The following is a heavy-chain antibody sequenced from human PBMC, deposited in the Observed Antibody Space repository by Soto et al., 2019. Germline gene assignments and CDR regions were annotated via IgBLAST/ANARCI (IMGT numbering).Heavy chain of an antibody. D-gene: IGHD4-17*01. CDR1: GGSFSGYY. CDR3: ARWTVGGMDV. Sequence: ASETLSLTCAVYGGSFSGYYWSWIRQPPGKGLEWIGEINHSGSTNYNPSLKSRVTISVDTSKNQFSLKLSSVTAADTAVYYCARWTVGGMDVWGQGTTVTVSS. CDR2: INHSGST. V-gene: IGHV4-34*01. J-gene: IGHJ6*02.